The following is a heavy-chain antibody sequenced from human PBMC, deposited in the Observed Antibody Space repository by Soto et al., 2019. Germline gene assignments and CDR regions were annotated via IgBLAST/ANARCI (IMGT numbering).Heavy chain of an antibody. Sequence: GGSLRLSCAASGFTFNTYGMNWVRQAPGKGLEWAPYISSGSSTTYYADSVRGRFTISRDNAKNSLYLEMNSLRDEDTALYFCARDRDYSSHSFDYWGQGTLVTVSS. J-gene: IGHJ4*02. V-gene: IGHV3-48*02. D-gene: IGHD6-13*01. CDR1: GFTFNTYG. CDR3: ARDRDYSSHSFDY. CDR2: ISSGSSTT.